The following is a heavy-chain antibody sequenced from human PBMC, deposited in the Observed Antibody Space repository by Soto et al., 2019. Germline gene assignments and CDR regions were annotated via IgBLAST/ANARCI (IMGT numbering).Heavy chain of an antibody. J-gene: IGHJ6*02. Sequence: GESLKISCKGSGYSFSTYWIGWVRQVPGKGLEWMGVIYPHDSDTKYSPSFQGQVTISVDKSLSTVYLQWSSLRASDTAMYFCARETGAPYYYGMDVWGQGTTVTVSS. CDR1: GYSFSTYW. CDR3: ARETGAPYYYGMDV. CDR2: IYPHDSDT. D-gene: IGHD3-10*01. V-gene: IGHV5-51*01.